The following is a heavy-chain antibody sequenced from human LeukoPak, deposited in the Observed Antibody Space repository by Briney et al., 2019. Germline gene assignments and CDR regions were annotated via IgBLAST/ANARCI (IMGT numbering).Heavy chain of an antibody. V-gene: IGHV4-38-2*01. CDR2: IYHSGST. Sequence: PSETLSLTCAVSGYSISSGYYWGWIRQPPGKGLEWIGSIYHSGSTYYNPSLKSRVTISVDTSKNQFSLKLSSVTAADTAVYYCASSYCGDDCENWFDPWGQGTLVTVSS. CDR1: GYSISSGYY. J-gene: IGHJ5*02. D-gene: IGHD2-21*01. CDR3: ASSYCGDDCENWFDP.